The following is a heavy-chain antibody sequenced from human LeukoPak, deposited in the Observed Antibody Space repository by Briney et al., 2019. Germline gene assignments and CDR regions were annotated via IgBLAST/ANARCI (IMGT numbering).Heavy chain of an antibody. D-gene: IGHD6-13*01. Sequence: SETLSLTCTVSSGSISSYYWSWIRQPPGKGLERIGYIYYSGSTNYNPSLKSRVTISVDTSKNQFSLKLSSVTAADTAVYYCARGRAGAADDFDYWGQGTLVTVSS. CDR3: ARGRAGAADDFDY. J-gene: IGHJ4*02. CDR2: IYYSGST. CDR1: SGSISSYY. V-gene: IGHV4-59*01.